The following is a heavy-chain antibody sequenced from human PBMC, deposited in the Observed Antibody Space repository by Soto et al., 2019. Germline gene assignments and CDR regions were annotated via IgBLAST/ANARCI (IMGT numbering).Heavy chain of an antibody. D-gene: IGHD3-22*01. V-gene: IGHV1-69*01. CDR2: IIPVFGTA. CDR1: GGSFRSYA. CDR3: AKGPSSGYFDY. J-gene: IGHJ4*02. Sequence: VQLVQSGAEVRKPGSSVTVSCKASGGSFRSYAVSWVRLSPGQGLEWMGGIIPVFGTANYAQKFKGRVTITADESTSTAYMELSSLRSDDKAMYYCAKGPSSGYFDYWGQGTLVTVSS.